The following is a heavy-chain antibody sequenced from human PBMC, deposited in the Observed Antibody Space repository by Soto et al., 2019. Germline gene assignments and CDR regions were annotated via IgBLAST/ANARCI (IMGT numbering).Heavy chain of an antibody. J-gene: IGHJ4*02. Sequence: QVQLVESGGGVAQPGRSLRLSCAASGFTFSSYGMHWVRQAPGKGLEWVAVISYDGSNKYYADSVKGRFTISRDNSKNTLYLQMNSLRAEDTAVYYCAKDYILTGYYSGWGQGTLVTVSS. CDR3: AKDYILTGYYSG. V-gene: IGHV3-30*18. D-gene: IGHD3-9*01. CDR2: ISYDGSNK. CDR1: GFTFSSYG.